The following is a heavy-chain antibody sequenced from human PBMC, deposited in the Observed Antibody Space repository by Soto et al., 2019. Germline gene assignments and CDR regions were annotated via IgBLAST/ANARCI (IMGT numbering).Heavy chain of an antibody. Sequence: PSETLSLTCTVSGGSISSSSYYWGWIRQPPGKGLEWIGSIYYSGSTYYNPSLKSRVTISVDTSKNQFSLKLSSVTAADTAVYYCVYLGELYSRGQGTLVTVSS. J-gene: IGHJ4*02. CDR3: VYLGELYS. CDR1: GGSISSSSYY. D-gene: IGHD3-10*01. CDR2: IYYSGST. V-gene: IGHV4-39*01.